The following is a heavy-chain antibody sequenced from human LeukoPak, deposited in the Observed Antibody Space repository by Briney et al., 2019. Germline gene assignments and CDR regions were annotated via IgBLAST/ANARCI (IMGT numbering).Heavy chain of an antibody. CDR1: GFTFSNYA. Sequence: QPGGSLRLSCAASGFTFSNYAMSWARLAPGKGLEWVSAISGSGGSTYYADSVKGRFTISRDNSKNTLYLQMNSLRAEDTAVYYCTKGAIWLPFDYWGQGTLVTVSS. D-gene: IGHD5-18*01. J-gene: IGHJ4*02. CDR2: ISGSGGST. CDR3: TKGAIWLPFDY. V-gene: IGHV3-23*01.